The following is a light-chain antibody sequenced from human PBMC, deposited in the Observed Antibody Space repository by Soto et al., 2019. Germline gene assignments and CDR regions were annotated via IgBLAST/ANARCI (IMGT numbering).Light chain of an antibody. CDR3: KSYAGSNTYV. Sequence: QSVLTQPRSVSGSPGQSVTISCTGSNXDVGVYDFVSWYQHHPGKAPRLIIYEVVQRPSGVPDRFSGSKSGNTASLTVSGLQAADAADYFCKSYAGSNTYVFGSGTKVTVL. CDR1: NXDVGVYDF. CDR2: EVV. J-gene: IGLJ1*01. V-gene: IGLV2-11*01.